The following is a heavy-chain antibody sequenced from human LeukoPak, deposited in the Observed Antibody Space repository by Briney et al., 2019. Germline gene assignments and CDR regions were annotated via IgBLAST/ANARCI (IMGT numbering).Heavy chain of an antibody. CDR2: IIPIFGTA. Sequence: GASVKVSCKASGGTFSSYAISWVRQAPGQGLEWMGGIIPIFGTANYAQKFQGRVTITADKSTSTAYMELSSLRSEDTAVYYCATRIAVAGVDYWGQGTLVTVSS. D-gene: IGHD6-19*01. V-gene: IGHV1-69*06. CDR3: ATRIAVAGVDY. CDR1: GGTFSSYA. J-gene: IGHJ4*02.